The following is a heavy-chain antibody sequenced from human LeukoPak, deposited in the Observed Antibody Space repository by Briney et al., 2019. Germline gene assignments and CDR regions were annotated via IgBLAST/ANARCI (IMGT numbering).Heavy chain of an antibody. CDR3: AKYIGGSMFEH. CDR1: GGSISSYY. D-gene: IGHD3-10*01. CDR2: IYYSGST. V-gene: IGHV4-59*12. J-gene: IGHJ4*02. Sequence: SSETLSLTCTVSGGSISSYYWSWIRQPPGKGLEWIGYIYYSGSTNYNPSLKSRVTISVDTSKNQFSLKLSSVTVADTAVYYCAKYIGGSMFEHWGQGALVTVSS.